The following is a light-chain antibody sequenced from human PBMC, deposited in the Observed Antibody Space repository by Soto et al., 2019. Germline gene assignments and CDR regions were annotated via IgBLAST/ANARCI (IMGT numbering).Light chain of an antibody. CDR3: SSYAGSIHPVI. J-gene: IGLJ2*01. CDR2: EVS. V-gene: IGLV2-8*01. CDR1: SSDVGGYNY. Sequence: QSALTQPPCASGSPGQSVTISCTGTSSDVGGYNYVSWYQQHPGKAPKFMIYEVSKRPSGVPDRFSGSKSGNTASLTVSGLQADDEADYYCSSYAGSIHPVIFGGGTKLTVL.